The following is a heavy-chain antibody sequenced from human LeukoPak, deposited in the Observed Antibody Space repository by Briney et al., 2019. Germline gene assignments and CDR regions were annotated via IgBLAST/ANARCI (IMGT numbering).Heavy chain of an antibody. Sequence: GGSLRLSCAASGITFGSYWMHWVRQAPGKGLVWVSRINGDGSSTNYADSVKGRFTISRDNAKNTLYLQMNSLRAEDTALYYCARGSSGSYYENDYWGQGTLLTVSS. V-gene: IGHV3-74*01. D-gene: IGHD1-26*01. CDR2: INGDGSST. CDR1: GITFGSYW. J-gene: IGHJ4*02. CDR3: ARGSSGSYYENDY.